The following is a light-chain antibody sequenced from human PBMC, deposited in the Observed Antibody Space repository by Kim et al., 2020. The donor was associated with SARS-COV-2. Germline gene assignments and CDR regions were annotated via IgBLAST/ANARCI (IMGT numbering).Light chain of an antibody. CDR2: SAS. Sequence: ASVGDRVTMTCLASQGISNSLAWYQQKPGKVPKVLIYSASALQSGVPFRFSGSGSGTDFTLTISSLQPEDVATYYCQNYNAAPWTFGQGTKVDIK. CDR1: QGISNS. V-gene: IGKV1-27*01. J-gene: IGKJ1*01. CDR3: QNYNAAPWT.